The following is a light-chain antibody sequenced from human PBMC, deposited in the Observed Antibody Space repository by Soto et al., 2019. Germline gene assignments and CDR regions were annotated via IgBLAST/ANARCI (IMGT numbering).Light chain of an antibody. CDR2: EAS. CDR1: QDISNY. CDR3: QHYDNLVLYT. V-gene: IGKV1-33*01. Sequence: DIQMTQSPSSLSASVGDRVTITCQVSQDISNYLNWYQQTPGKAPKLLIYEASELQTGVPSRFSGGGSGTNFTLTISSLQSEDFASYYCQHYDNLVLYTFGQGTKLEIK. J-gene: IGKJ2*01.